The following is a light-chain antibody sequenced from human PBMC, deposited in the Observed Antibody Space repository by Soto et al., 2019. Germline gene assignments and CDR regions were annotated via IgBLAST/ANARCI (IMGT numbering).Light chain of an antibody. CDR1: SSDVGAYNF. Sequence: QSVLTQPRSVSGSPRQSVTISCTGTSSDVGAYNFVYWYQQHPGKAPKLLIYGVSKRPSGVSDRFSGSKSGNTASMTISGLQAEDEADYYCCSYAGSYSWVFGGGTKLTVL. V-gene: IGLV2-11*01. CDR2: GVS. CDR3: CSYAGSYSWV. J-gene: IGLJ3*02.